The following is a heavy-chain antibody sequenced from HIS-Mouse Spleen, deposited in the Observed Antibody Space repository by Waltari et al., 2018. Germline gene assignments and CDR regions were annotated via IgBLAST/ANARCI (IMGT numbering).Heavy chain of an antibody. J-gene: IGHJ5*02. Sequence: QVQLVESGGGVVQPGRSLRLSCAASGFTFSSYAMHWVRQAPGKGLEWVAGISYEGSNKYYADAVKGRFTISRDNSKNTLYLQMNSLRAEDTAVYYCARNSGSYLNNWFDPWGQGTLVTVSS. D-gene: IGHD1-26*01. CDR1: GFTFSSYA. V-gene: IGHV3-30*04. CDR3: ARNSGSYLNNWFDP. CDR2: ISYEGSNK.